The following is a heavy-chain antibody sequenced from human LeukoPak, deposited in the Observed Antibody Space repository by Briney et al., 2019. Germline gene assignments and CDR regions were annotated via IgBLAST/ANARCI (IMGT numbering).Heavy chain of an antibody. V-gene: IGHV3-13*01. CDR1: GFTFSSYD. D-gene: IGHD6-19*01. Sequence: GGSLRLSCTASGFTFSSYDMHWVRQATGKGLEWVSAIGTAGDTYYPGSVKGRFTISRETAKNSLYLQMNSLRAGDTAVYYCARGGGWYGYYGMDVWGQGTTVTVSS. J-gene: IGHJ6*02. CDR2: IGTAGDT. CDR3: ARGGGWYGYYGMDV.